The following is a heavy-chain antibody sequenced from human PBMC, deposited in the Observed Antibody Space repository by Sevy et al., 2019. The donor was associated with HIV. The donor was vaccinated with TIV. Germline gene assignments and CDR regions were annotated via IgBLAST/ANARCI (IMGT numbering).Heavy chain of an antibody. CDR1: GFTFSSYW. V-gene: IGHV3-7*01. D-gene: IGHD6-19*01. CDR2: IKQDGSEK. Sequence: GGSLRLSCAASGFTFSSYWMSWVHQAPGKGLEWVANIKQDGSEKYYVDSVKGRFTISRDNAKNSLYLQMNSLRAEDTAVYYCAREGPRIAVAGVFYYYYGMDVWGQGTTVTVSS. CDR3: AREGPRIAVAGVFYYYYGMDV. J-gene: IGHJ6*02.